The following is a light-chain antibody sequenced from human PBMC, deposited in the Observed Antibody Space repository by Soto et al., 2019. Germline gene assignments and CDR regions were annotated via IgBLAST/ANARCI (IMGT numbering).Light chain of an antibody. Sequence: DIQMTQSPSSLSASVTDKVTITCRASQSISTYLTWYQQKPGQAPQLLIYSASNLQSGVPSRFSGSGSGTEFTLTISSLQPEDFAAYYCQQSYTTPVTFGQGTRLEIK. CDR2: SAS. J-gene: IGKJ5*01. V-gene: IGKV1-39*01. CDR1: QSISTY. CDR3: QQSYTTPVT.